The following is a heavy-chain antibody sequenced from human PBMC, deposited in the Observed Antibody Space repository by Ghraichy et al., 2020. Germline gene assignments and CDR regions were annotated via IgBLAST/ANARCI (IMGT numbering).Heavy chain of an antibody. Sequence: GGSLRLSCAASGFTFSSYSMNWVRQAPGKGLEWVSSISSSSYIYYADSLKGRFTISRDNAKNSLYLQVNSLRAEDTAVYYCARDNLNGYYTQDFDYWGQGTLVTVSS. J-gene: IGHJ4*02. CDR1: GFTFSSYS. D-gene: IGHD3-3*01. CDR2: ISSSSYI. CDR3: ARDNLNGYYTQDFDY. V-gene: IGHV3-21*01.